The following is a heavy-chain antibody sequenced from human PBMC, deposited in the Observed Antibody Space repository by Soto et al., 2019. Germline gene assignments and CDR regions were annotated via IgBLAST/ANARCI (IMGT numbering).Heavy chain of an antibody. CDR3: ARAPTLDAFDI. J-gene: IGHJ3*02. Sequence: GGSLRLSCAASGFTFSSYGMHWVRQAPGKGLEWVAVIWYDGSNKYYADSVKGRFTISRDNSKNTLYLQMNSLRAEDTAVYYCARAPTLDAFDIWGQGTMVTVSS. V-gene: IGHV3-33*01. CDR2: IWYDGSNK. CDR1: GFTFSSYG.